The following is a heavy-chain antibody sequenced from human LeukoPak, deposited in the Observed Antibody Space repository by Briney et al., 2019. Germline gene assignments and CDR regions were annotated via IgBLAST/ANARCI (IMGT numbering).Heavy chain of an antibody. D-gene: IGHD3-10*01. V-gene: IGHV5-51*01. CDR2: IYPGDSDT. CDR3: ARSQYGSGNYLYFFYL. CDR1: GYSFNNYW. J-gene: IGHJ4*02. Sequence: GESLKISCQGSGYSFNNYWIAWVRQMPGKGLEWMGIIYPGDSDTRYSPSFQGQVTISADKSISTAYLQWSSLKASDTAMYYCARSQYGSGNYLYFFYLLGQGNPVPVPS.